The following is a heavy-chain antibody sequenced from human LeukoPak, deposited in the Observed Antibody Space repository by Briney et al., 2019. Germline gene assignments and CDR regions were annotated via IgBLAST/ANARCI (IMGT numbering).Heavy chain of an antibody. Sequence: SGTLSFTCAVSGGSISSSNWWTWVRQPPGKGLEWVGEIYHSASTDYNPSLKSRVTISVDKSNNQFSLRLSSVTAADTAVYYCASRGYSGLDYWGQGTLVTVSS. CDR1: GGSISSSNW. D-gene: IGHD5-12*01. CDR3: ASRGYSGLDY. J-gene: IGHJ4*02. V-gene: IGHV4-4*02. CDR2: IYHSAST.